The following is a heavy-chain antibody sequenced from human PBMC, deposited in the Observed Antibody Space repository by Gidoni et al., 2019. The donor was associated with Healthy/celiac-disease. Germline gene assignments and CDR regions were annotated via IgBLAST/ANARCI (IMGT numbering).Heavy chain of an antibody. D-gene: IGHD6-13*01. V-gene: IGHV1-18*01. J-gene: IGHJ6*03. CDR1: GYTFTSYG. Sequence: QVQLVQSGAEVKKPGASVKVSCKASGYTFTSYGISWVRQAPGQGLEWMGWISAYNGNTNYAQKLQGRVTMTTDTSTSTAYMELRSLRSDDTAVYYCARDIRQQLVRARLKYMDVWGKGTTVTVSS. CDR2: ISAYNGNT. CDR3: ARDIRQQLVRARLKYMDV.